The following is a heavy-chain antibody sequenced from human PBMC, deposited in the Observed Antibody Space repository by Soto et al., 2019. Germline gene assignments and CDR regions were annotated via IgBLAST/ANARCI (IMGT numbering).Heavy chain of an antibody. CDR1: GFTFSGSA. D-gene: IGHD4-17*01. CDR3: TGWDSTVTILAYYYGMDV. J-gene: IGHJ6*02. V-gene: IGHV3-73*01. Sequence: EVQLVESGGGLVQPGGALKLSWAASGFTFSGSAIHWVRQASGKGLEWVGRIRSRAADYATAYAASVKGRFTISREDSQNTSYLQMNSLETEDTAVYYCTGWDSTVTILAYYYGMDVWGRGTTVTVSS. CDR2: IRSRAADYAT.